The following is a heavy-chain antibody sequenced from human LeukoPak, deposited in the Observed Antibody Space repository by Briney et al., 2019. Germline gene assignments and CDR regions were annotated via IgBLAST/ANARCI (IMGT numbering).Heavy chain of an antibody. D-gene: IGHD2-2*03. J-gene: IGHJ4*02. V-gene: IGHV1-69*13. CDR1: GGTFSSYA. Sequence: SVKVSCKASGGTFSSYAISWVRQAPGQGLEWMGGIIPIFGTANYAQKFQGRVTITADESTSTAYMELSSLRSEDTAVYYCAREAYGYCSSTSCYAAFDYWGQGTLVTVSS. CDR2: IIPIFGTA. CDR3: AREAYGYCSSTSCYAAFDY.